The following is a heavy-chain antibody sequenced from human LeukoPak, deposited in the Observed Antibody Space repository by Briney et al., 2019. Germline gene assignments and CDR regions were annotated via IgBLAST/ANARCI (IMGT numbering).Heavy chain of an antibody. V-gene: IGHV3-66*01. CDR1: GFTVSSNY. D-gene: IGHD2-2*02. Sequence: PGGSLRLSCAASGFTVSSNYMSWVRHAPGKGLEWVSVIYSGGSTYYADSVKGRFTISRDNSKNTLYLQMNSLRAEDTAVYYCARGFGVIPLDYWGQGTLVTVSS. CDR3: ARGFGVIPLDY. J-gene: IGHJ4*02. CDR2: IYSGGST.